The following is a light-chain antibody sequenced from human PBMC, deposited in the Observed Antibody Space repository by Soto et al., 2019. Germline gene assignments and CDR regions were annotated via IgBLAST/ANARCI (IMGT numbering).Light chain of an antibody. V-gene: IGKV3-15*01. Sequence: MLMSQSPATLSVSPGERVTLSCRTSHSVNSHLGWYQQKLGQAPRPPLYGASTRATGIPVRFSGSGFGTEFTLTISSLQSEDFAVYYCQQYKNWPLFGQGTRLEI. J-gene: IGKJ5*01. CDR2: GAS. CDR3: QQYKNWPL. CDR1: HSVNSH.